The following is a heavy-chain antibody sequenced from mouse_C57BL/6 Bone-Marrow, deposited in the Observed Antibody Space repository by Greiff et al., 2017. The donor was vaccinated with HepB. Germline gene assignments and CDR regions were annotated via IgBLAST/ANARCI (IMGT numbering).Heavy chain of an antibody. V-gene: IGHV5-9-1*02. CDR3: TRDYGSSFPWYFDV. CDR2: ISSGGDYI. CDR1: GFTFSSYA. J-gene: IGHJ1*03. D-gene: IGHD1-1*01. Sequence: LQQSGEGLVKPGGSLKLSCAASGFTFSSYAMSWVRQTPEKRLEWVAYISSGGDYIYYADTVKGRFTISRDNARNTLYLQMSSLKSEDTAMYYCTRDYGSSFPWYFDVWGTGTTVTVSS.